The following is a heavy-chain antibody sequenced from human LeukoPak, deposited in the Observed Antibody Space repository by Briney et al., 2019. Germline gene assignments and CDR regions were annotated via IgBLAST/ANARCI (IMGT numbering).Heavy chain of an antibody. V-gene: IGHV3-23*01. CDR1: GFSFSSYA. D-gene: IGHD3-3*01. Sequence: GGSLRLSCAASGFSFSSYAMNWVRQAPGKGLEWVSSISGSGGSIYYADSVKGRFTISRDNSKNTLFLQMNTLRAEDTAVYYCAKTRAIFGVARQGNFDYWGQGAPVTVSS. CDR3: AKTRAIFGVARQGNFDY. J-gene: IGHJ4*02. CDR2: ISGSGGSI.